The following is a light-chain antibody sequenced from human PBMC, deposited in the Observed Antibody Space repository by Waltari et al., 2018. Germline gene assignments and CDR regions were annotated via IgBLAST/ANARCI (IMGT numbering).Light chain of an antibody. Sequence: QSVLTPPPSASGTPGQRVTIPCSGSSSDIGSKYVYWYQQLPGTAPKLLISRNTQRPSGIPDRFSASKSGTSASLTISGLRSEDEADYYCAARDDSLSAPVFFGGGTKLTVL. V-gene: IGLV1-47*01. CDR2: RNT. CDR1: SSDIGSKY. CDR3: AARDDSLSAPVF. J-gene: IGLJ2*01.